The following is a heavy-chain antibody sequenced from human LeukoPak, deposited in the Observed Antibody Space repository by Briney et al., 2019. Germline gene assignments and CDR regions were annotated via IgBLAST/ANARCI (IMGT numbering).Heavy chain of an antibody. V-gene: IGHV3-21*01. Sequence: GGSLRLSCAASRFTFSSYVMKWVRQVPGKGLEWVSSISTSSSYIYYADSVKGRFTISRDNAKNSVYLQMNSLRAEDTAVYYCARGGTSGYSSSLHFWGGNYYFDYWGQGTLVTVSS. J-gene: IGHJ4*02. CDR3: ARGGTSGYSSSLHFWGGNYYFDY. CDR1: RFTFSSYV. D-gene: IGHD6-13*01. CDR2: ISTSSSYI.